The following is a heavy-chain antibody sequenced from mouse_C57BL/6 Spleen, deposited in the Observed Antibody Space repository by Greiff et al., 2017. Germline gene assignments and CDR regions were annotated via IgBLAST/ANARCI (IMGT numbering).Heavy chain of an antibody. Sequence: VQLQQSGPELVKPGASVKIPCKASGYTFTDYNMDWVKQSHGKSLEWIGDINPNNGGTIYNQKFKGKATLTVDKSSSTAYMELRSLTAEDTAVYYCARNYYGSSLYYFDDWGQGTTLTVSS. CDR1: GYTFTDYN. V-gene: IGHV1-18*01. J-gene: IGHJ2*01. CDR3: ARNYYGSSLYYFDD. CDR2: INPNNGGT. D-gene: IGHD1-1*01.